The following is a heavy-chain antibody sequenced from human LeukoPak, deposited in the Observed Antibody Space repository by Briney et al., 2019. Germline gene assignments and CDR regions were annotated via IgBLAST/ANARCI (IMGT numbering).Heavy chain of an antibody. Sequence: PSETLSLTCTVSGGSINSYYWSWIRQPAGKGLEWIGRIYTSGSSNYNPSPKSRVTMSVDTSKNQFSLRLTSVTAADTAVYYCARAAYGDYRYYYFYLDVWGKGTTVTVSS. CDR1: GGSINSYY. CDR2: IYTSGSS. D-gene: IGHD4-17*01. J-gene: IGHJ6*03. V-gene: IGHV4-4*07. CDR3: ARAAYGDYRYYYFYLDV.